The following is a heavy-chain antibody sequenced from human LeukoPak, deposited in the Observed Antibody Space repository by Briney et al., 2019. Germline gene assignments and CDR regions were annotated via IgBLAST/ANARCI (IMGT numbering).Heavy chain of an antibody. V-gene: IGHV3-74*01. D-gene: IGHD2-2*01. CDR2: INYDARSR. Sequence: PGGSLRLSCAASGFTFSLSWMHWVRQAPGKGLEWVSSINYDARSRTYADSVKGRLTISRDNAENTLFLQMNSLRVEDSAIYSCVRGAVPRTPFDWGQGILVTVSS. J-gene: IGHJ1*01. CDR3: VRGAVPRTPFD. CDR1: GFTFSLSW.